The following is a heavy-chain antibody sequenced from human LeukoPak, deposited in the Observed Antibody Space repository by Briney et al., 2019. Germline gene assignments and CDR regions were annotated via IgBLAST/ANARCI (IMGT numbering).Heavy chain of an antibody. CDR3: GRQGYTASYYFVDY. CDR1: GGSINSYY. J-gene: IGHJ4*02. D-gene: IGHD3-10*01. V-gene: IGHV4-4*07. CDR2: IYPTGTT. Sequence: SETLSLTCTVSGGSINSYYWGWVRQHAGKGLEWPGRIYPTGTTNYSPSFKSRLTMSLDTSKNQFSLKLRSVTAADTAVYYCGRQGYTASYYFVDYWSQGTLVTVSS.